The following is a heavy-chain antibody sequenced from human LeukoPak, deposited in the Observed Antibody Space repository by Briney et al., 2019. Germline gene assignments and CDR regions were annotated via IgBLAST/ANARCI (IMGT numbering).Heavy chain of an antibody. D-gene: IGHD4-17*01. V-gene: IGHV5-51*01. J-gene: IGHJ4*02. CDR2: IYSGDSHT. Sequence: GESLKIYCKGSGYSFTYWIGWGRQMPGKGLEWMGIIYSGDSHTKYSPSFQGRVTISADKSISTAYLQWSSLEASDTAMYYCASARHGDYVWDYWGQGTLVTVSS. CDR3: ASARHGDYVWDY. CDR1: GYSFTYW.